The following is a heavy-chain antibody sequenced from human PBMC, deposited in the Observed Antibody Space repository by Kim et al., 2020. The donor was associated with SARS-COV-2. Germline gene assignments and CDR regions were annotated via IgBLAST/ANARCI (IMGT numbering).Heavy chain of an antibody. J-gene: IGHJ4*02. D-gene: IGHD4-4*01. V-gene: IGHV6-1*01. Sequence: SQTLSLTCVISGDNVSGDSVAWTWIRQSPSGGLEWLGRTYYRSKWYNDYAVSVKGRITISPDTSKNQFSLQVNSVTPEDTAVYYCARDHQYSVDYWGQGTLVTVSS. CDR1: GDNVSGDSVA. CDR3: ARDHQYSVDY. CDR2: TYYRSKWYN.